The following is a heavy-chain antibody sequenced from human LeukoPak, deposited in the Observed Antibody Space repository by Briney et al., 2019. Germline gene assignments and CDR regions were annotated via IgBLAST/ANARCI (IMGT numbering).Heavy chain of an antibody. Sequence: SETLSLTCTVSGGSISSGGYYWSWIRQPPGKGLEWIGYIYHSGSTYYNPSLKSRVTISVDRSKNQFSLKLSSVTAADTAVYYWARGQYYYDSIGSWFNPWGKGPRFTVSS. V-gene: IGHV4-30-2*01. D-gene: IGHD3-22*01. CDR1: GGSISSGGYY. CDR2: IYHSGST. CDR3: ARGQYYYDSIGSWFNP. J-gene: IGHJ5*02.